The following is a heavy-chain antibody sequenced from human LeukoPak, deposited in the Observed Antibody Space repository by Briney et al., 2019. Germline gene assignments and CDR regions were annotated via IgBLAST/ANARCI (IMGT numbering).Heavy chain of an antibody. CDR2: IYYSGST. V-gene: IGHV4-30-4*01. J-gene: IGHJ4*02. CDR1: GGSISSGDYY. Sequence: PSQTLSLTCTVSGGSISSGDYYWSWIRQPPGKGLEWIGYIYYSGSTYYNPSLKSRVTISVDTSKNQFSLKLSSVTAADTAVYYCARDTDDSSGYYPNWGQGTLVTVSS. CDR3: ARDTDDSSGYYPN. D-gene: IGHD3-22*01.